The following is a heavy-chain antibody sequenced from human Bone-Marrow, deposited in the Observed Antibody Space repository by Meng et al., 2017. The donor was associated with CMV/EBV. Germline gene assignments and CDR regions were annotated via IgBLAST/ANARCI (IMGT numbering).Heavy chain of an antibody. J-gene: IGHJ5*02. V-gene: IGHV1-69*05. D-gene: IGHD2/OR15-2a*01. CDR1: GGTFSSYA. CDR3: ARDEYFRFDP. Sequence: SCKASGGTFSSYAISWVRQAPGQGLEWMGGIIPIFGTANYAQKFQGRVTITTDESTSTAYMELSSLRSEDTAMYYCARDEYFRFDPWGQGTLVTVSS. CDR2: IIPIFGTA.